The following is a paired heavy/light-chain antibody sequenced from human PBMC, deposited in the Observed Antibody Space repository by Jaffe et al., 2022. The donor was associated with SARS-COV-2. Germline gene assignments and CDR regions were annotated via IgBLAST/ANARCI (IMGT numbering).Light chain of an antibody. CDR2: LGS. CDR1: QSLLHSNGYNY. CDR3: MQALQTHPYT. Sequence: DIVMTQSPLSLPVTPGEPASISCRSSQSLLHSNGYNYLDWYLQKPGQSPQLLIYLGSNRASGVPDRFSGSGSGTDFTLKISRVEAEDVGVYYCMQALQTHPYTFGQGTKLEIK. V-gene: IGKV2-28*01. J-gene: IGKJ2*01.
Heavy chain of an antibody. CDR1: GFTFTSSA. CDR3: AASRTTFGEEHYWDSYWYFDL. V-gene: IGHV1-58*02. Sequence: QMQLVQSGPEVKKPGTSVKVSCKASGFTFTSSAMQWVRQARGQRLEWIGWIVVGSGNTNYAQKFQERVTITRDMSTSTAYMELSSLRSEDTAVYYCAASRTTFGEEHYWDSYWYFDLWGRGTLVTVSS. CDR2: IVVGSGNT. D-gene: IGHD3-10*02. J-gene: IGHJ2*01.